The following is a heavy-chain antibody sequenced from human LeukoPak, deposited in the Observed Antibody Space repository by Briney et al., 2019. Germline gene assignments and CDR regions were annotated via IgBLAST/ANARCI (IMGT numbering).Heavy chain of an antibody. CDR1: GFTFSSYW. V-gene: IGHV3-7*04. CDR3: TRDRNYHDSSGHYYDVFDI. Sequence: GGSLRLSCTASGFTFSSYWMIWVRQAPGKGLEWVANIKGDGSQKYYVDSVKGRFTISRDNAKTSLYLQVNSLRAEDTAVYYCTRDRNYHDSSGHYYDVFDIWGQGTTVTVSS. CDR2: IKGDGSQK. D-gene: IGHD3-22*01. J-gene: IGHJ3*02.